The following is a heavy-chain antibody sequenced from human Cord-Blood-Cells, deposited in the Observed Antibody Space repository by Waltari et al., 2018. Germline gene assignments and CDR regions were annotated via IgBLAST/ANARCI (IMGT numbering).Heavy chain of an antibody. V-gene: IGHV4-39*01. D-gene: IGHD6-6*01. J-gene: IGHJ4*02. CDR3: ASNHWYSSSSDQNDDY. Sequence: QLQLQESGPGLVKPSETLSLTCTVSGGSISSSSCYWGWIRQPPGKGLEWIGSIYYSGSTYYNPSLKSRVTISVDTSKNQFSLKLSSVTAADTAVYYCASNHWYSSSSDQNDDYWGQGTLVTVSS. CDR2: IYYSGST. CDR1: GGSISSSSCY.